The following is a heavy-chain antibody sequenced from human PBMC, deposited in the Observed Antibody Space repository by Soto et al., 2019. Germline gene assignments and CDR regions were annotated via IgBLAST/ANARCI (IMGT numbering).Heavy chain of an antibody. D-gene: IGHD7-27*01. CDR3: ARDTGDGTFDF. CDR2: INAGYGNT. V-gene: IGHV1-3*01. CDR1: GYTFSSYA. Sequence: ASAKVSCKASGYTFSSYAMHWVRQAPGQRLEWMGWINAGYGNTKSSQKFQDRVTISRDTSASTAYMELTSLRSEDTAVYYCARDTGDGTFDFWGQGTLVTVSS. J-gene: IGHJ4*02.